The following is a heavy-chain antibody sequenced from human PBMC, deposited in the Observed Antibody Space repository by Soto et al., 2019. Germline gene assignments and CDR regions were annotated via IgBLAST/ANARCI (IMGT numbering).Heavy chain of an antibody. CDR1: GG. V-gene: IGHV4-4*02. CDR3: ARVPDY. J-gene: IGHJ4*02. Sequence: PSETLSLTCAVSGGWSWVRQPPGMGLEWIGEIYHSGSTDYKTSRGTISVDTSKKQSSLNLRSLTAADTAVYYCARVPDYWGQGTLVTVSS. CDR2: IYHSGST.